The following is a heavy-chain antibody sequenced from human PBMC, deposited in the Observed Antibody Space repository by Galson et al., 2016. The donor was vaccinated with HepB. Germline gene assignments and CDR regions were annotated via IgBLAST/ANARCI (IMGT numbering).Heavy chain of an antibody. D-gene: IGHD1-26*01. V-gene: IGHV5-51*01. CDR3: ARPGSFRSGSYSF. Sequence: QSGAEVKKSGESLKISCKGSGYSFRSYWIGWVRQMPGKGLEWMGIIYPGDSDTRYSPSFQGHVTISADRSINTAYLQWSSLKASDTAMYYCARPGSFRSGSYSFWGQGTLVTVSS. J-gene: IGHJ4*02. CDR2: IYPGDSDT. CDR1: GYSFRSYW.